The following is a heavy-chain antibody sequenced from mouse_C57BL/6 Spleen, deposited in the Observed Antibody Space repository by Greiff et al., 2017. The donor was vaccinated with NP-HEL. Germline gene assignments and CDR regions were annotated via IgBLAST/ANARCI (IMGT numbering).Heavy chain of an antibody. CDR3: ASLDSSGYPWFAY. Sequence: VQLQQSGPGLVKPSQSLSLTCSVTGYSITSGYYWNWIRQFPGNKLEWMGYISYEGSNNYNPSLKNRISITRDTSKNQFFMKLNSVTTEDTATYYCASLDSSGYPWFAYWGQGTLVTVSA. D-gene: IGHD3-2*02. CDR1: GYSITSGYY. J-gene: IGHJ3*01. CDR2: ISYEGSN. V-gene: IGHV3-6*01.